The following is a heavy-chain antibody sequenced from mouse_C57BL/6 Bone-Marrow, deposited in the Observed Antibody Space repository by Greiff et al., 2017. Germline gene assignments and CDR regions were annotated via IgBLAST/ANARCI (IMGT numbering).Heavy chain of an antibody. J-gene: IGHJ3*01. CDR2: IHPNSGST. CDR3: ARWGYYGNYAGFAY. V-gene: IGHV1-64*01. Sequence: QVQLQQPGAELVKPGASVKLSCKASGYTFTSYWMHWVKQRPGQGLEWIGMIHPNSGSTNYNEKFKSKATLTVDKSSSTAYMQLSSLTSEDSAVYYCARWGYYGNYAGFAYWGQGTLVTVSA. CDR1: GYTFTSYW. D-gene: IGHD2-1*01.